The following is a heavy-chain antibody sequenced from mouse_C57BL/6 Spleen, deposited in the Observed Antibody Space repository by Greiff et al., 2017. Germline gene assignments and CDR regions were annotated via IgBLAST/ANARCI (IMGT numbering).Heavy chain of an antibody. CDR1: GFTFSDYG. V-gene: IGHV5-17*01. CDR2: ISSGSSTI. CDR3: ARGQLRLPLAY. J-gene: IGHJ3*01. Sequence: EVQRVESGGGLVKPGGSLKLSCAASGFTFSDYGMHWVRQAPEKGLEWVAYISSGSSTIYYADTVKGRVTISRDNAQNTLFLQMTSLRSEDTAMYYFARGQLRLPLAYWGQGTLVTVSA. D-gene: IGHD3-2*02.